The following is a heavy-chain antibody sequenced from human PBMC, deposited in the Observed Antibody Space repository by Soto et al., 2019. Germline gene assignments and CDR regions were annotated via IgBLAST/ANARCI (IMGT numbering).Heavy chain of an antibody. CDR1: GYTFTTYA. CDR3: SRLFIVVSGTEFYYLMDV. V-gene: IGHV1-3*01. J-gene: IGHJ6*02. CDR2: INAANGQT. D-gene: IGHD1-26*01. Sequence: QVQLVQSGAEVRKPGASVKVSCKASGYTFTTYAMHWVRQAPGQRLEWMGWINAANGQTYYSQNFQGRVTITRDTSANTAYMELSNLRSEDTATYYCSRLFIVVSGTEFYYLMDVWGQGTPLTVSS.